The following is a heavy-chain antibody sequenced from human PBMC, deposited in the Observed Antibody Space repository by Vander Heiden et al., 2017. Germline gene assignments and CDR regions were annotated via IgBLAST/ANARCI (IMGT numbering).Heavy chain of an antibody. D-gene: IGHD1-26*01. J-gene: IGHJ4*02. CDR1: GFTFGSYG. CDR2: ISYDGSNK. CDR3: AKDFSGSYHFDY. V-gene: IGHV3-30*18. Sequence: QVQLVESGGGVVQPGRSLRLSCAASGFTFGSYGMHWVRQAPGKGLEWVAVISYDGSNKYYADSVKGRFTISRDNSKNTLYLQMNSLRAEDTAVYYCAKDFSGSYHFDYWGQGTLVTVSS.